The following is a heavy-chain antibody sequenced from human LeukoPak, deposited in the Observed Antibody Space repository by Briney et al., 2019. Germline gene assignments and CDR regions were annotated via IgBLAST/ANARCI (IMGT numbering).Heavy chain of an antibody. CDR3: AKTICDSRGNYYDY. CDR2: ISGSSADI. Sequence: PGGSLSLSCAASGFTLNNYPMSWVRQAAGNELEWISVISGSSADIAYAEYVKGRFTIFRENSRNTLYLQMTSLGAEETVVYYCAKTICDSRGNYYDYWGQGTLVTVSS. J-gene: IGHJ4*02. V-gene: IGHV3-23*01. CDR1: GFTLNNYP. D-gene: IGHD3-22*01.